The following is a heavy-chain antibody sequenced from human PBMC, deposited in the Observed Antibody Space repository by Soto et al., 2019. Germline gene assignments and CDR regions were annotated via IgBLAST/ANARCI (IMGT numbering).Heavy chain of an antibody. CDR1: GGSISSYY. CDR3: ARTYGSGSQVYYYYYMDV. J-gene: IGHJ6*03. CDR2: IYYSGST. V-gene: IGHV4-59*08. D-gene: IGHD3-10*01. Sequence: SETLSLTCTVSGGSISSYYWSWIRQPPGKGLKWIGYIYYSGSTNYNPSLKSRVTISVDTSKNQFSLKLSSVTAADTAVYYCARTYGSGSQVYYYYYMDVWGKGTTVTVSS.